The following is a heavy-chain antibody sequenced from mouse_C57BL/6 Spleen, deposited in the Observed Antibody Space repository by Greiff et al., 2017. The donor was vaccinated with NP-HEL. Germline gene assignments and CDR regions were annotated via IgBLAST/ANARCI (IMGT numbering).Heavy chain of an antibody. D-gene: IGHD1-1*01. J-gene: IGHJ1*03. CDR2: INPGDGDT. V-gene: IGHV1-82*01. CDR3: ARSTTAVSSGYFDV. CDR1: GYAFSSSW. Sequence: VKLMESGPELVKPGASVKISCKASGYAFSSSWMNWVKQRPGKGLEWIGRINPGDGDTNYNGKSKGKATLTADKSSSTAYMQLSSLTSEDSAVYFCARSTTAVSSGYFDVWGTGTTVTVSS.